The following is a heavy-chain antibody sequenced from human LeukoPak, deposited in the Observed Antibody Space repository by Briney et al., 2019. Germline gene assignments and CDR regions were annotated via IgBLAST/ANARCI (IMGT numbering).Heavy chain of an antibody. J-gene: IGHJ4*02. CDR2: IYYSGST. D-gene: IGHD6-13*01. CDR1: GGSFSGYY. Sequence: PSETLSLTCAVYGGSFSGYYWSWIRQPPGKGLEWIGSIYYSGSTYYNPSLKSRVTISVDTSKNQFSLKLSSVTAADTAVYYCARHRASGAAAGTLDYWGQGTLVTVSS. CDR3: ARHRASGAAAGTLDY. V-gene: IGHV4-34*01.